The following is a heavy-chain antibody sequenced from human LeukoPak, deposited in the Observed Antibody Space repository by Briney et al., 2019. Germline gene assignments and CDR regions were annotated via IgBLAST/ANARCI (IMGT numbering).Heavy chain of an antibody. Sequence: GGSLRLSCAASGFPFSTYGMHWVRQAPGKGLEWVAAAYGDGSSQYYADSVKGRFTVSKDIAKSTLYVQMNSLRAEDTAVYYCATGGTYYYSHWGQGTLVTVSS. CDR1: GFPFSTYG. D-gene: IGHD3-22*01. CDR3: ATGGTYYYSH. J-gene: IGHJ4*02. CDR2: AYGDGSSQ. V-gene: IGHV3-33*01.